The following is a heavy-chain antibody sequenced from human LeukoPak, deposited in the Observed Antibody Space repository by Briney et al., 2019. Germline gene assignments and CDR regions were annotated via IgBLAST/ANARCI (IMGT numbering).Heavy chain of an antibody. Sequence: GESLKISCKASGYSFTSYWIGWVRQMPGKGLEWMGIIYPADSNTRYSPSFQGQVTISADKSISTAYLQWSSLKASDTAMYYCAICSGGSCYSTPFDYWGQGTLVTVSS. D-gene: IGHD2-15*01. CDR2: IYPADSNT. CDR3: AICSGGSCYSTPFDY. V-gene: IGHV5-51*01. J-gene: IGHJ4*02. CDR1: GYSFTSYW.